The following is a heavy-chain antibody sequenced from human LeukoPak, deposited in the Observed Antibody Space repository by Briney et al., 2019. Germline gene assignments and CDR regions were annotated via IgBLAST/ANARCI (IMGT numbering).Heavy chain of an antibody. CDR2: VYSGGAT. J-gene: IGHJ4*02. V-gene: IGHV3-53*01. CDR3: ARVGPPGNQGFFDY. CDR1: GFTVSSDY. Sequence: GGSLRLSCAASGFTVSSDYVSWVRQAPGNGLEWVSVVYSGGATYYADFVKGRFTISRDRSENTVYLQMNSLRAEDTAVYYCARVGPPGNQGFFDYWGQGTLVTVSS. D-gene: IGHD1-14*01.